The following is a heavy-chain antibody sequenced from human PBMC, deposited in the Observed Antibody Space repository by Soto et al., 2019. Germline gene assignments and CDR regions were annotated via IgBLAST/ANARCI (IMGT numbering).Heavy chain of an antibody. V-gene: IGHV4-59*01. J-gene: IGHJ4*02. D-gene: IGHD5-18*01. CDR3: ARERVHTAMVTGFDY. CDR1: GGSISSYY. Sequence: SQTLSLTCTVSGGSISSYYWSWIRQPPGKGLEWIGYIYYSGSTNYNPSLKSRVTISVDTSKNQFSLKLSSVTAADTAVYYCARERVHTAMVTGFDYWGQGTLVTVSS. CDR2: IYYSGST.